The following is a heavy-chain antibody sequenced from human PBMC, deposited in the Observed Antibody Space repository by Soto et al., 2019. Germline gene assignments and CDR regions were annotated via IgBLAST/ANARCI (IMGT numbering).Heavy chain of an antibody. D-gene: IGHD3-9*01. CDR2: ISGDGVTT. Sequence: EVQLVESGGDLVQRGGSLRLSCAASGFPFSSYWMHWVRHTPGKGLDWVARISGDGVTTYYADSVTGRFTVSRDNAKNTLSLQLSGLRAEDTAVYYCARVYYGLVTGYYTDYWGQGTLVSVSS. V-gene: IGHV3-74*01. CDR1: GFPFSSYW. J-gene: IGHJ4*02. CDR3: ARVYYGLVTGYYTDY.